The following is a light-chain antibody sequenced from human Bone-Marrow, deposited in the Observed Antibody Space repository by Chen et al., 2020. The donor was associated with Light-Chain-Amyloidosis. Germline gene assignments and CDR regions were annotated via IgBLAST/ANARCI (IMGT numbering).Light chain of an antibody. J-gene: IGLJ3*02. V-gene: IGLV1-47*01. Sequence: QSVLTQPPSASGTPRPRVTISCSGSSSNIGSNYVIWYQQLPGTAPKLLLYKSNERPSGVPERVSGSKSGSSASLAISGLRSEDEADYYCATWDDSLSGWVFGGGTKLTVL. CDR2: KSN. CDR1: SSNIGSNY. CDR3: ATWDDSLSGWV.